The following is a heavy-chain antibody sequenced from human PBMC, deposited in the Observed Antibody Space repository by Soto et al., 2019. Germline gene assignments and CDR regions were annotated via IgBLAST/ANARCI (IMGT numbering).Heavy chain of an antibody. CDR3: AKGSRSYYYGSGSYFDP. CDR1: GFTFSSYA. D-gene: IGHD3-10*01. Sequence: EVQLLESGGGLVQPGGSLRLSCAASGFTFSSYAMSWVRQAPGKGLEWVSAISGSGGSTYYADSVKGRFTISRDNSKNTLYLQMNRLRAEDTAVYYCAKGSRSYYYGSGSYFDPWGQGTLVTVSS. CDR2: ISGSGGST. V-gene: IGHV3-23*01. J-gene: IGHJ5*02.